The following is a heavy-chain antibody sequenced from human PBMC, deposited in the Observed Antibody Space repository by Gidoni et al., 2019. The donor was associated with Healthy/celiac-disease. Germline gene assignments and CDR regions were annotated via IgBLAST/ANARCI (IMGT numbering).Heavy chain of an antibody. CDR3: ARGHYYDSSVYFDY. CDR1: GFTFSSYG. CDR2: IWYDGSNK. Sequence: QVQLVESGGGVVQPGRSLRLSCAASGFTFSSYGMHWVRQAPGKGLEWVAVIWYDGSNKYYADSVKGRFTISRDNSKNTLYLQMNSLRAEDTAVYYCARGHYYDSSVYFDYWGQGTLVTVSS. V-gene: IGHV3-33*01. J-gene: IGHJ4*02. D-gene: IGHD3-22*01.